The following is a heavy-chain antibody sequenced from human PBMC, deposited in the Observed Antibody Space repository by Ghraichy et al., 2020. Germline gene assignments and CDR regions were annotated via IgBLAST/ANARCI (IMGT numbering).Heavy chain of an antibody. CDR3: ARGDYYGSGSYYNY. CDR1: GGSISSYY. J-gene: IGHJ4*02. D-gene: IGHD3-10*01. CDR2: IYYSGST. V-gene: IGHV4-59*01. Sequence: SETLSLTCTVSGGSISSYYWSWIRQPPGKGLEWIGYIYYSGSTNYNPSLKSRVTISVDTSKNQFSLKLSSVTAADTAVYYCARGDYYGSGSYYNYWGQGTLVTVSS.